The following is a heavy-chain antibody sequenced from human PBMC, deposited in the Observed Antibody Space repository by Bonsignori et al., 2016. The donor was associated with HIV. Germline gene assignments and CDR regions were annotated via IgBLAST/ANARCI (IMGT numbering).Heavy chain of an antibody. J-gene: IGHJ4*02. CDR2: INHSGST. V-gene: IGHV4-34*01. CDR3: GAVGAGY. D-gene: IGHD6-19*01. Sequence: PGKGLEWIGEINHSGSTNYNPSLKSRVTISVDTSKNQFSLKLSSVTAADTAVYYCGAVGAGYWGQGTLVTVSS.